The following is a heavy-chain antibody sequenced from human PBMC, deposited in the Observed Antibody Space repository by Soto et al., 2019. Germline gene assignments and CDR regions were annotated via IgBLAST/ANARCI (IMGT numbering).Heavy chain of an antibody. V-gene: IGHV3-30*18. J-gene: IGHJ6*02. CDR2: ISYDASNK. CDR3: AKGSSSVYYYYYGLDV. D-gene: IGHD6-6*01. CDR1: GFNFRSYG. Sequence: PGGSLRLSCAASGFNFRSYGMHWVRQAPGKGLQWVAVISYDASNKYYADSVKGRFTISRDNSKNTLYLQMNTLRPEDTAVYYCAKGSSSVYYYYYGLDVWVQGTTVTVSS.